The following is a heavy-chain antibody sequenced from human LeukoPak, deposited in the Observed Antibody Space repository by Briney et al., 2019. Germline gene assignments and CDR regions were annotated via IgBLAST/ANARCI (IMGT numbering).Heavy chain of an antibody. J-gene: IGHJ4*02. CDR2: INPNSGDT. V-gene: IGHV1-2*06. CDR1: GYTFTSYY. Sequence: VASVKVSCKASGYTFTSYYMHWVRQAPGQGLEWMGRINPNSGDTNYAQKFQGRVTMTRDTSISTAYVELSRPRSDDTAVYYCARDYCSSTSCLFDYWGQGTLVTVSS. CDR3: ARDYCSSTSCLFDY. D-gene: IGHD2-2*01.